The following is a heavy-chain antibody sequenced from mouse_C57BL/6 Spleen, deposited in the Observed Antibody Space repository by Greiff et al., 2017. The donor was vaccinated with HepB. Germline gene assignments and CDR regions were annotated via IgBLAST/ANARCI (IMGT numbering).Heavy chain of an antibody. V-gene: IGHV1-74*01. CDR3: ATTVVAYYFDY. CDR2: IHPSDSDT. CDR1: GYTFTSYW. D-gene: IGHD1-1*01. Sequence: QVQLQQPGAELVKPGASVKVSCKASGYTFTSYWMHWVKQRPGQGLEWIGRIHPSDSDTNSNQKFKGKATLTVDKSSSTAYMQLSSLTSEDSAVYYCATTVVAYYFDYWGQGTTLTVSS. J-gene: IGHJ2*01.